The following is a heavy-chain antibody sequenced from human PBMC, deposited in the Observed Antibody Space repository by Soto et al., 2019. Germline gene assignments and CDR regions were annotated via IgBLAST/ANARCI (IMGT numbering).Heavy chain of an antibody. V-gene: IGHV3-30-3*01. CDR3: ARDLESSWYVYYYYGMDV. J-gene: IGHJ6*02. D-gene: IGHD6-13*01. CDR2: ISYDGSNK. CDR1: GFTFSSYA. Sequence: GGSLRLSCAASGFTFSSYAMHWVRQAPGKGLEWVAVISYDGSNKYYADSVKGRFTISRDNSKNTLYLQMNSLRAEDTAVYYCARDLESSWYVYYYYGMDVWGQGTTVTVSS.